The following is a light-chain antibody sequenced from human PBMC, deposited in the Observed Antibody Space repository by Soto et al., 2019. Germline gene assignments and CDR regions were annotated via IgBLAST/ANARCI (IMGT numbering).Light chain of an antibody. CDR1: QSVSSSS. CDR2: GAS. J-gene: IGKJ5*01. CDR3: QQYDSSSAT. Sequence: EIVMTQSPATLSVSPGGRATLSCRASQSVSSSSLAWYVQKPGQTPRLLIYGASTRATGIPDRFSGSGSGTDFTLTISRLEPEDFAVYYCQQYDSSSATFGRGTRLEIK. V-gene: IGKV3-20*01.